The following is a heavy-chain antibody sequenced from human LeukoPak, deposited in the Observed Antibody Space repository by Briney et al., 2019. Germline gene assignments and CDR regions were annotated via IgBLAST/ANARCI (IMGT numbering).Heavy chain of an antibody. V-gene: IGHV4-39*07. CDR1: GGSISSIYYY. J-gene: IGHJ5*02. Sequence: SETLSLTCAVSGGSISSIYYYWGWIRQPPGKGLEWIGSIYYSGRSHYNPSLNSRVTISVDTSKNQFSLNLNSLTAADTAVYYCAAEPWGNDEGQIRGHWFDPWGQGTLVTVSS. CDR2: IYYSGRS. CDR3: AAEPWGNDEGQIRGHWFDP. D-gene: IGHD1-1*01.